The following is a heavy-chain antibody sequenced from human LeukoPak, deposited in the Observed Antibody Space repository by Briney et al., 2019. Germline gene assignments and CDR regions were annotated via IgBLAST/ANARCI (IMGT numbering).Heavy chain of an antibody. J-gene: IGHJ4*02. CDR3: AREDSSGWYDY. CDR1: GHTFTGYY. D-gene: IGHD6-19*01. Sequence: ASVKVSCKASGHTFTGYYMHWVRQAPGQGLEGMGWINANSGGTNYAQKFQGRVTMTRDTSISTAYMELSRLRSDDTAVYYCAREDSSGWYDYWGQGTLVTVSS. V-gene: IGHV1-2*02. CDR2: INANSGGT.